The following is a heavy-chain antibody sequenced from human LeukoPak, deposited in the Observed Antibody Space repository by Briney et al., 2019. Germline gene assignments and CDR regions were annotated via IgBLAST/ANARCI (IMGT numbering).Heavy chain of an antibody. CDR2: ISWDGGST. Sequence: GGSLRLSCAASGFTFDDYTMHWVRQAPGKGLEWVSLISWDGGSTYYADSVKGRFTISRDNAKNSLYLQMNSLRAEDTAVYYCARGLAAAGLDYWGQGTLVTVSS. D-gene: IGHD6-13*01. J-gene: IGHJ4*02. CDR1: GFTFDDYT. CDR3: ARGLAAAGLDY. V-gene: IGHV3-43*01.